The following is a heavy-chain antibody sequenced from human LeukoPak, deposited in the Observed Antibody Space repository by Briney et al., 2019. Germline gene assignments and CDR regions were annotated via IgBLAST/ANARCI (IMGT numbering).Heavy chain of an antibody. CDR2: ISGSGGST. J-gene: IGHJ6*02. CDR1: GFTFSSYA. CDR3: AKERRYYYYYGMDV. V-gene: IGHV3-23*01. Sequence: GGSLRLSCAASGFTFSSYAMSWVRQAPGKGLEWVSAISGSGGSTYYADSVKGRFTISRDNSKNTLYLQMNSLGAEDTAVYYCAKERRYYYYYGMDVWGQGTTVTVSS.